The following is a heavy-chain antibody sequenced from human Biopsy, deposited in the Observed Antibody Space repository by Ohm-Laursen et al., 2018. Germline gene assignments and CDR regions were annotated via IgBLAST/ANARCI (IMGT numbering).Heavy chain of an antibody. CDR3: ARVAGGYAYYYGMDV. CDR2: IYSSGST. CDR1: GGSISSDY. J-gene: IGHJ6*02. V-gene: IGHV4-4*07. Sequence: GTLSLTCTVSGGSISSDYWSWIWQTPGKGLEWIGRIYSSGSTNYNPSLKSRVTLSVDTSKNQFSLRLTSVTAADTAVYYCARVAGGYAYYYGMDVWGQGTTVIVSS. D-gene: IGHD5-12*01.